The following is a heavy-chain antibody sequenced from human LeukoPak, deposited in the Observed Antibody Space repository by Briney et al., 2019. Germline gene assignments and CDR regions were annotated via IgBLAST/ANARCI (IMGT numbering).Heavy chain of an antibody. CDR2: IWYDGSNK. CDR1: GFTFSRYG. V-gene: IGHV3-33*01. CDR3: ARDGGYRSSTSCYEGRYYYYGMDV. Sequence: PGRSLRLSCAASGFTFSRYGMHWVRQAPGKGQEWVAVIWYDGSNKYYADSVKGRFTISRDNSKNTLYLQMNSLRAEDTAVYYCARDGGYRSSTSCYEGRYYYYGMDVWGQGTTVTVSS. J-gene: IGHJ6*02. D-gene: IGHD2-2*01.